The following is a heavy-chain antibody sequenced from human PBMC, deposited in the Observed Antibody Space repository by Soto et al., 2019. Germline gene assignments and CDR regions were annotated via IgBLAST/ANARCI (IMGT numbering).Heavy chain of an antibody. CDR3: GRESNYYNSRVIDS. V-gene: IGHV4-30-4*01. D-gene: IGHD3-22*01. CDR1: GGSISSDDYY. Sequence: SETLSLTCTVSGGSISSDDYYWSWIRQPPGKGLEWIGYIYHSGSTYYKPSLKSRVTISVDTSKNQFSLNLSSVTAADTAVYYSGRESNYYNSRVIDSWAQGTPVTVSS. CDR2: IYHSGST. J-gene: IGHJ4*02.